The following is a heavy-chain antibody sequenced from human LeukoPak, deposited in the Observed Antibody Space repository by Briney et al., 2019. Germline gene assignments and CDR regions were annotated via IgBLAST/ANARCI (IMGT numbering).Heavy chain of an antibody. Sequence: SETLSLTCTVFGGSISSSSYYWGWIRQPPGKGLEWIGNIYYSGSTYYNPSLKSRVTISVATSKNQFSLKLSSVTAADTAVYYCARLRLGDYYFDYWGQGTLVTVSS. CDR2: IYYSGST. D-gene: IGHD4/OR15-4a*01. CDR1: GGSISSSSYY. J-gene: IGHJ4*02. V-gene: IGHV4-39*01. CDR3: ARLRLGDYYFDY.